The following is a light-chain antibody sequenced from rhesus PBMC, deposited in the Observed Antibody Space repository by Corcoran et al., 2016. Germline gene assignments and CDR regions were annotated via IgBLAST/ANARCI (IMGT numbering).Light chain of an antibody. J-gene: IGKJ4*01. V-gene: IGKV3S9*01. CDR3: RKYSNWLT. CDR2: GAS. CDR1: QSVSSY. Sequence: EIVMTQSPATQSLSPGERATLSCRASQSVSSYVAWYQQKPEQAPRLLIYGASSRATGIPDRFSGSGSGTDFTLTVSSMGPEDFAVYCCRKYSNWLTFGGGTKVEIK.